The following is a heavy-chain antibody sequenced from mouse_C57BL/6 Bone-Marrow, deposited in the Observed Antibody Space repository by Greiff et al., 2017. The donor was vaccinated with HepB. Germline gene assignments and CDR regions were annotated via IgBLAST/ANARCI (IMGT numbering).Heavy chain of an antibody. J-gene: IGHJ3*01. CDR1: GYAFSSSW. D-gene: IGHD2-3*01. CDR3: ARRWLLQGGLTY. V-gene: IGHV1-82*01. CDR2: IYPGDGDT. Sequence: QVQLQQSGPELVKPGASVKISCKASGYAFSSSWMNWVKQRPGKGLEWIGRIYPGDGDTNYNGKFKGKATLTEDKSSSTAYMQLSSLTSEDSAVYFCARRWLLQGGLTYWGQGTLVTVSA.